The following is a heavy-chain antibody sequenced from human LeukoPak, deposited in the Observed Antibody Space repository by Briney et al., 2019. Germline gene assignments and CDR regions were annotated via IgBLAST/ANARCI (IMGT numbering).Heavy chain of an antibody. CDR3: ARVDRYYGSGSYYRFDY. Sequence: PSETLSLTCTVSGGSISSSSYYWSWIRQPPGKGLEWIGYIYYSGSTNYNPSLKSRVTISVDTSKNQFSLKLSSVTAADTAVYYCARVDRYYGSGSYYRFDYWGQGTLVTVSS. V-gene: IGHV4-61*01. CDR2: IYYSGST. J-gene: IGHJ4*02. D-gene: IGHD3-10*01. CDR1: GGSISSSSYY.